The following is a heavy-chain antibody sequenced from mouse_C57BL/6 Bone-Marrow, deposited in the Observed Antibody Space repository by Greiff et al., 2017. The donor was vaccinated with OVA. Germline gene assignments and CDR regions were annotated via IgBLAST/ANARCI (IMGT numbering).Heavy chain of an antibody. CDR2: INPSNGGT. CDR1: GYTFTSYW. CDR3: ARGWLLGAWFAY. Sequence: QVHVKQPGTELVKPGASVKLSCKASGYTFTSYWMHWVKQRPGQGLEWIGNINPSNGGTNYNEKFKSKATLTVDKSSSTAYMQLSSLTSEDSAVYYCARGWLLGAWFAYWGQGTLVTVSA. J-gene: IGHJ3*01. D-gene: IGHD2-3*01. V-gene: IGHV1-53*01.